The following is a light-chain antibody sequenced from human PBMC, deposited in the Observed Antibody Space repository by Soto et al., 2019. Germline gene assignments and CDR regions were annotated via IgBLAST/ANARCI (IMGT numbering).Light chain of an antibody. V-gene: IGKV3-15*01. Sequence: EIVMTQSPATLSVSPGERATLSCRASQSVSSNLAWYQQKPGQAPRLLIYDASTLMSGVPSRFSGSGSGTEFTLTISSLQPGDFATYYCQQSETYPLTFGQGTRLEIK. CDR1: QSVSSN. CDR3: QQSETYPLT. J-gene: IGKJ5*01. CDR2: DAS.